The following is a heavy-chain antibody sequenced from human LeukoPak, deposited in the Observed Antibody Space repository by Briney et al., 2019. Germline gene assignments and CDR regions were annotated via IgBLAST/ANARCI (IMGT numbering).Heavy chain of an antibody. CDR2: IRERGEA. V-gene: IGHV3-66*02. Sequence: PGGSLRLSCAVSGFRVSDYYMSWVRQAPGKGRGWVGHIRERGEAFYADFARGRFAISRHESENTLYLQMNSLRVEGTAVYFCARGRAANQDWVEFDPWGQGTPVIVSS. J-gene: IGHJ5*02. CDR3: ARGRAANQDWVEFDP. D-gene: IGHD3/OR15-3a*01. CDR1: GFRVSDYY.